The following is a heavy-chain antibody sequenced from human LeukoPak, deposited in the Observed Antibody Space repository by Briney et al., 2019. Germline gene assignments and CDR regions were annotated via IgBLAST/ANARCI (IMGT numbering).Heavy chain of an antibody. Sequence: ASVKVSCKASGYTFTSYGISWVRQAPGQGLEWMGWINPNSGGTNYAQKFQGRVTMTRDTSISTAYMELSSLRSEDTAVYYCARDRETYSSSWHADWGQGTLVTVSS. D-gene: IGHD6-13*01. J-gene: IGHJ4*02. CDR3: ARDRETYSSSWHAD. CDR1: GYTFTSYG. CDR2: INPNSGGT. V-gene: IGHV1-2*02.